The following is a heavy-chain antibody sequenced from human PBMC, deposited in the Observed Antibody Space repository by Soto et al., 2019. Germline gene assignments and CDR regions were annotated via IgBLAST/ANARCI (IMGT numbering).Heavy chain of an antibody. D-gene: IGHD6-19*01. CDR3: ARGRGWRDY. J-gene: IGHJ4*02. CDR1: GYTFTRYY. V-gene: IGHV1-8*02. CDR2: MNPNNGYT. Sequence: ASVQVSRKASGYTFTRYYIHWVRQAPGQGLEWMGWMNPNNGYTDYAQKFQGRVTMTRDTSLSTAYMELSSLTSDDTAVYYCARGRGWRDYWGQGTLVNVPS.